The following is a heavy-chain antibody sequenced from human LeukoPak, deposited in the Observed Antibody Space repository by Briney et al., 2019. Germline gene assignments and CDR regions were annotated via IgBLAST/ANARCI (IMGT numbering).Heavy chain of an antibody. Sequence: GASVKVSCKVSGYTLSELSMHWVRQTPGKGLEWMGRETIFAQNFQGRVTMTEDTSTNTAYMELSSLRSEDTAIYYCATSIPFGGPIVTAYYFDQWGQGTQVTVSS. J-gene: IGHJ4*02. D-gene: IGHD3-16*02. CDR2: ET. V-gene: IGHV1-24*01. CDR3: ATSIPFGGPIVTAYYFDQ. CDR1: GYTLSELS.